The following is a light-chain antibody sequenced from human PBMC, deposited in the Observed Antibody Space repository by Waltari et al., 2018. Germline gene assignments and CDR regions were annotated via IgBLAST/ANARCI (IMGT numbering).Light chain of an antibody. CDR3: QTWGTGVWV. J-gene: IGLJ3*02. V-gene: IGLV4-69*01. Sequence: QLVLTQSPSASASLGASVKLTCTLSRGHSGYAIAWHQQQPEKGPRYLMRLNSDGSHSKGDGIPDRFSGSSSGTERYLTISSLQSEDEADYYCQTWGTGVWVFGGGTKLTVL. CDR2: LNSDGSH. CDR1: RGHSGYA.